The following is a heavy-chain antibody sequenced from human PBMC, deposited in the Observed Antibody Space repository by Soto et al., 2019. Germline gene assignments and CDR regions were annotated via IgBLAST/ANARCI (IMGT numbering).Heavy chain of an antibody. CDR2: IKQDGSEK. J-gene: IGHJ3*02. CDR1: GFTFSSYW. CDR3: ARQDYDYIWGALGRAFDI. Sequence: GGSLRLSCAASGFTFSSYWMSWVRQAPGKGLEWVANIKQDGSEKYYVDSGKGRFTISRDNAKNSLYLQMNSLRAEDTAVYYCARQDYDYIWGALGRAFDIWGQGTMVTVSS. D-gene: IGHD3-16*01. V-gene: IGHV3-7*01.